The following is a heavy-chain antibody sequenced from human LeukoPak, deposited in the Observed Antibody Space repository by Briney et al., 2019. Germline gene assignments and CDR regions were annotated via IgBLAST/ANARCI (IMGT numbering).Heavy chain of an antibody. J-gene: IGHJ6*03. V-gene: IGHV3-74*01. CDR1: GFTFSSYW. D-gene: IGHD5-12*01. CDR2: INSDGSST. Sequence: GGSLRLSCAASGFTFSSYWMHWVRQAPGKGLVWVSRINSDGSSTSYADSVKGRFTISRDNAKNTLYLQMNSLRAEDTAVYYCARVSSGYDLFIGYGNYYMDVWGKGTTVTASS. CDR3: ARVSSGYDLFIGYGNYYMDV.